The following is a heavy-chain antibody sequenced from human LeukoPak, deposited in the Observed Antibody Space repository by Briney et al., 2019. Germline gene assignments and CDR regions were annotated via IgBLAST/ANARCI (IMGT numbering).Heavy chain of an antibody. J-gene: IGHJ6*02. CDR1: GFTVSSNY. CDR2: IYSGGST. D-gene: IGHD4-17*01. V-gene: IGHV3-53*01. CDR3: AKDDYGDYPTYYYYGMDV. Sequence: GGSLRLSCAASGFTVSSNYMSWVRQAPGKGLEWVSVIYSGGSTYYADSVKGRFTISRDNSKNTLYLQMNSLRAEDTAVYYCAKDDYGDYPTYYYYGMDVWGQGTTVTVSS.